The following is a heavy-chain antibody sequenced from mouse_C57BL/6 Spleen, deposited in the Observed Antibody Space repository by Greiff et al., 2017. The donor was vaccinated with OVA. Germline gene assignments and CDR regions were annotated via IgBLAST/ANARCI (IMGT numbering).Heavy chain of an antibody. V-gene: IGHV1-69*01. Sequence: QVQLQQPGAELVMPGASVKLSCKASGYTFTSYWMHWVKQRPGQGLEWIGEIDPSDSYTNYNQKFKGKSTLTVDKSSSTAYMQLSSLTSEDSAVDYCARKGGYYGSFDDWGQGTTLTVSS. CDR3: ARKGGYYGSFDD. D-gene: IGHD1-1*01. CDR1: GYTFTSYW. J-gene: IGHJ2*01. CDR2: IDPSDSYT.